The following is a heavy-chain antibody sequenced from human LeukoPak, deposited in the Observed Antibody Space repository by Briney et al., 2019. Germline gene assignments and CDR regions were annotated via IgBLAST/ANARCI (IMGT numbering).Heavy chain of an antibody. CDR3: ARGWYSSSSGDY. CDR1: GYSFTGYY. Sequence: EASVTVSCKASGYSFTGYYMHWLRQAPGQGLEWMGRINPSDGSTTYAQKFQGRVTMTRDMSTSTVYMELSSLRSEDTAVYFCARGWYSSSSGDYWGQGTLVTVSS. J-gene: IGHJ4*02. CDR2: INPSDGST. D-gene: IGHD6-6*01. V-gene: IGHV1-46*01.